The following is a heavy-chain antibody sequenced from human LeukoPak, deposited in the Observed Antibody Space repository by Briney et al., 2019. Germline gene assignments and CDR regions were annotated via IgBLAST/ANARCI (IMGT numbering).Heavy chain of an antibody. Sequence: SQTLSLTCAISGDSVSSNSAAWNCIRQSPSRGLEWLGRTYYRSKWYNDYAVSVKSRITINPDTSKNQFSLQLNSVTPEDTAVYYCARDGPRGYSYGLYSSSWYWFDPWGQGTLVTVSS. CDR1: GDSVSSNSAA. CDR2: TYYRSKWYN. V-gene: IGHV6-1*01. CDR3: ARDGPRGYSYGLYSSSWYWFDP. D-gene: IGHD5-18*01. J-gene: IGHJ5*02.